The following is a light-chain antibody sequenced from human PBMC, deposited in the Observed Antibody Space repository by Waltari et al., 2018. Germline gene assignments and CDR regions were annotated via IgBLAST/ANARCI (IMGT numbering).Light chain of an antibody. V-gene: IGLV2-8*01. CDR2: EVD. CDR1: RWDVGAYRY. Sequence: QSALTQPPSATGSPGQSVTISCTGGRWDVGAYRYVSLYQQHPGRAPKVIMYEVDKRPSGVPDRFSGSKSGTTASLTISGLKLEDEADYYCTSYGGTNNFLFGSGTKVTV. J-gene: IGLJ1*01. CDR3: TSYGGTNNFL.